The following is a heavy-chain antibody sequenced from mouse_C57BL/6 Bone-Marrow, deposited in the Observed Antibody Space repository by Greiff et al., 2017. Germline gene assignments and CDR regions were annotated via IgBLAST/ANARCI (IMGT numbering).Heavy chain of an antibody. CDR1: GFTFSSYG. V-gene: IGHV5-6*01. J-gene: IGHJ2*01. Sequence: EVMLVESGGDLVKPGGSLKLSCAASGFTFSSYGMSWVRQTPDKRLEWVATISSGGSYTYYPDSVKGRFTISRDNAKNTLFLQMTSLRSEDTAMYYCARGRSLDYWGQGTTRTVSS. CDR2: ISSGGSYT. CDR3: ARGRSLDY.